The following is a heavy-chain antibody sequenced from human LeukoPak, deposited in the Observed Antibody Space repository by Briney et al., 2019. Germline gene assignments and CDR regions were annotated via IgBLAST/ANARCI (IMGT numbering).Heavy chain of an antibody. Sequence: GASVKVSCKASGYTLTTFEVNWVRQATGQGPEWMGWMRFINGNTGYAPNFQGRVTMTRNTSENTAYMELSSLRSDDTAVYYCAXXXTDYDNTAFPLLDPWGQGTLVTVSS. CDR2: MRFINGNT. CDR1: GYTLTTFE. CDR3: AXXXTDYDNTAFPLLDP. V-gene: IGHV1-8*01. J-gene: IGHJ5*02. D-gene: IGHD3-22*01.